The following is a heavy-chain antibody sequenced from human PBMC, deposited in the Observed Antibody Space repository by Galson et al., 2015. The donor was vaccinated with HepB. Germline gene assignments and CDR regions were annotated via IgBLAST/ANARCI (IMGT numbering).Heavy chain of an antibody. Sequence: SVKVSCKASGYTFTSYGISWVRQAPGQGLEWMGWISAYNGNTNYAQKLQGRATMTTDTSTSTAYMELRSLRSDDTAVYYCARSLLWFGESKEGGGMDVWGQGTTVTVSS. CDR1: GYTFTSYG. CDR2: ISAYNGNT. V-gene: IGHV1-18*01. D-gene: IGHD3-10*01. CDR3: ARSLLWFGESKEGGGMDV. J-gene: IGHJ6*02.